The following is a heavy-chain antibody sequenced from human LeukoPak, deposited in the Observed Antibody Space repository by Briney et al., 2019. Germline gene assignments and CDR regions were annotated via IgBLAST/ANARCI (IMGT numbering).Heavy chain of an antibody. CDR1: GFTFSSYG. Sequence: GGSLRLSCAASGFTFSSYGMHWVRQAPGKGLEWVAFIRYDGSNKYYADSVKGRFTISRDNSKNTLYLQMNSLRAEDTAVYYCAKGSLGYCTNGVCSGAFDIWGQGTMVTVSS. V-gene: IGHV3-30*02. J-gene: IGHJ3*02. D-gene: IGHD2-8*01. CDR2: IRYDGSNK. CDR3: AKGSLGYCTNGVCSGAFDI.